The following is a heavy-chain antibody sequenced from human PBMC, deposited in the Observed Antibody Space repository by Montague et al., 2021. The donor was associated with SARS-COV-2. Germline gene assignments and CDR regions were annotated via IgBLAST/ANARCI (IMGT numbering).Heavy chain of an antibody. CDR1: AASLSSSSNY. Sequence: SETLSLTCTVSAASLSSSSNYWCWIRQPPGMGLQWIRIVHSAGSSYYTSSHKGRAIISLDTTKNQFPLKMSSVNSADTAVYYCARDEYNRYWYKYWGQGALVAVSS. D-gene: IGHD2-8*02. J-gene: IGHJ4*02. V-gene: IGHV4-39*06. CDR2: VHSAGSS. CDR3: ARDEYNRYWYKY.